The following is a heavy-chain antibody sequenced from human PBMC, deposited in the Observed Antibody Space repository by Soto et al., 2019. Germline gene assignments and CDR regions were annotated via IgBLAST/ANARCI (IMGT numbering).Heavy chain of an antibody. V-gene: IGHV1-69*04. Sequence: ASVKVSCKASGGTFSSYTISWVRQAPGQGLEWMGRIIPILGIANYAQKFQGRVTITADKSTSTAYMELSSLRSEDTAVYYCARDLSYYGSGSNKSDYWGQGTLVTVSS. J-gene: IGHJ4*02. CDR2: IIPILGIA. CDR1: GGTFSSYT. CDR3: ARDLSYYGSGSNKSDY. D-gene: IGHD3-10*01.